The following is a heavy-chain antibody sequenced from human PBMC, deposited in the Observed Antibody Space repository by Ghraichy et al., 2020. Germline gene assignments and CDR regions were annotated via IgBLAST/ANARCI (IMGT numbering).Heavy chain of an antibody. J-gene: IGHJ6*02. V-gene: IGHV3-23*01. CDR1: GFIFSRYT. CDR3: AKLLVVANVSLYGMDV. Sequence: GGSLRLSCTASGFIFSRYTLTWVRQAPGKGLEWVSTITGNGRTIYYADSVKGRFTISRDNSKNIVSLQMNSLRAEDTALYYCAKLLVVANVSLYGMDVWGQGTTVTVSS. CDR2: ITGNGRTI. D-gene: IGHD2-15*01.